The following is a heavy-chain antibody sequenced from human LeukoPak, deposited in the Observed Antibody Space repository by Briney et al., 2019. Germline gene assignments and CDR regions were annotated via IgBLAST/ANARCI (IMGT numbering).Heavy chain of an antibody. CDR3: ARDSYSSSASFDP. J-gene: IGHJ5*02. CDR2: INTNTGSP. Sequence: ASVKVSCKASGYTFTAYAMNWVRQAPGQGLEWMGWINTNTGSPTFAQGFTGRFVFSLDTSVSTAYLQISSLKAEDTAVYYCARDSYSSSASFDPWGQGTLVTVSS. V-gene: IGHV7-4-1*02. CDR1: GYTFTAYA. D-gene: IGHD6-13*01.